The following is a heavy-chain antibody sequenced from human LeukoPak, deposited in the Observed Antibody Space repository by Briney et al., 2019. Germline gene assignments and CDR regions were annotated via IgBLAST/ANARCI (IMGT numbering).Heavy chain of an antibody. CDR1: GFSLSSYS. V-gene: IGHV3-48*04. D-gene: IGHD1-14*01. CDR2: ISVRSTTI. Sequence: GRSLRLSCAASGFSLSSYSMNWVRQAPGKGLEWLSYISVRSTTINYADSVKGRFTISRDDAEKSLYLQMNSLRVEDTAVYYCARTRPGYYFDSWGQGTLVTVSS. J-gene: IGHJ4*02. CDR3: ARTRPGYYFDS.